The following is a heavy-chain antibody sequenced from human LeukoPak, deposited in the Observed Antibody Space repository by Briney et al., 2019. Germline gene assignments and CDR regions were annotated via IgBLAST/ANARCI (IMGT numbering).Heavy chain of an antibody. V-gene: IGHV4-4*07. D-gene: IGHD6-19*01. CDR1: GGSISSYY. J-gene: IGHJ6*03. CDR2: IYTSGST. Sequence: SETLSLTCTVSGGSISSYYWSWIRQPAGKGLEWIGRIYTSGSTNYNPPLKSRVTMSVDTSKNQFSLKLSSVTAADTAVYYCATSVAGKYYYYYYMDVWGKGTTVTISS. CDR3: ATSVAGKYYYYYYMDV.